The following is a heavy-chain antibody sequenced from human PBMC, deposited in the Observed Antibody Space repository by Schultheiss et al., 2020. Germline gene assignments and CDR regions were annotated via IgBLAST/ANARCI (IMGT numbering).Heavy chain of an antibody. CDR3: TTDFGSYSSSWYPGY. CDR2: ISGSGGST. V-gene: IGHV3-23*01. CDR1: GFNFSDYA. J-gene: IGHJ4*02. D-gene: IGHD6-13*01. Sequence: GGSLRLSCAASGFNFSDYAMTWVRQAPGKGLEWVSAISGSGGSTYPADSVKGRFTISRDNSKNTLYLQMNSLKTEDTAVYYCTTDFGSYSSSWYPGYWGQGTLVTVSS.